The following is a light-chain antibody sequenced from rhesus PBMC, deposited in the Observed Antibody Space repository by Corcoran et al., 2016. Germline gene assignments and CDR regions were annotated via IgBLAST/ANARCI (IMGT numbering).Light chain of an antibody. CDR2: GAS. CDR1: QSGSSY. V-gene: IGKV3-24*03. Sequence: EIVMTQSPATLALSPGERATLSCRASQSGSSYLAWYQQKPGQAPRLLIYGASSRATAIPDRFSGSGSGTEFTLTLSSLEPEDVGVYFCLQSSNWPWTFGRGAKVEIK. J-gene: IGKJ1*01. CDR3: LQSSNWPWT.